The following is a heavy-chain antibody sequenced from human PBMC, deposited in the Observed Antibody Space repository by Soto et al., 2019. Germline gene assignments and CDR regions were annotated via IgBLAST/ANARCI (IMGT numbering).Heavy chain of an antibody. CDR3: ARLDIVGPTSVP. J-gene: IGHJ5*02. V-gene: IGHV1-46*01. CDR2: INPTSGST. D-gene: IGHD1-26*01. CDR1: GYTFTTYY. Sequence: QVQLLHSGAEVKRPGASVNISCKAFGYTFTTYYMHWVRQAPGQGLEWMGIINPTSGSTTYAQSFQGRIIMTRNTSTRTVYMELNSLRSDDTAVYYCARLDIVGPTSVPWGQGTLVTVSS.